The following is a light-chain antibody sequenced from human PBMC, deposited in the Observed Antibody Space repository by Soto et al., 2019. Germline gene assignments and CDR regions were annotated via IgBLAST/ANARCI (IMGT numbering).Light chain of an antibody. J-gene: IGKJ2*01. CDR3: QQYGSSLYT. CDR1: QSVSSSY. V-gene: IGKV3-20*01. Sequence: EIVLTQSPGTLSLSPGERATLSCRASQSVSSSYLAWYQQKPCQAPRLLIYGASSRATGIPDRFSGSGSGTDFTLTISRLEPEDFAVYYCQQYGSSLYTFGQGNKLEI. CDR2: GAS.